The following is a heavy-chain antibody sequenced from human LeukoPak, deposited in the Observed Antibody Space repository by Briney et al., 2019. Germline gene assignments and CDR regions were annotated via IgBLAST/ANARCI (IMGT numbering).Heavy chain of an antibody. V-gene: IGHV1-69*04. Sequence: SVKVSCKASGGTFSSYAISWVRQAPGQGLEWMGRIIPILGIANYARKFQGRVTITADKSTSTAYMELSSLRSEDTAVYYCARDRVAVAGPFDYWGQGTLVTASS. D-gene: IGHD6-19*01. CDR3: ARDRVAVAGPFDY. CDR1: GGTFSSYA. J-gene: IGHJ4*02. CDR2: IIPILGIA.